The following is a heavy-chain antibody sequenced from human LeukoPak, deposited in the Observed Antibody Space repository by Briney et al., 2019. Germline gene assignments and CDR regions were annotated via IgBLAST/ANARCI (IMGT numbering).Heavy chain of an antibody. D-gene: IGHD3-10*01. V-gene: IGHV4-59*01. CDR3: ANQYYYGSGSYYLLDDAFDI. CDR2: IYYSGST. Sequence: SETLSLTCTVSGGSISSYYWSWIRQPPGKGLEWIGYIYYSGSTNYNPSLKSRVTISVDTSKNQFSLKLSSVTAADTAVYYCANQYYYGSGSYYLLDDAFDIWGQGTMVTVSS. J-gene: IGHJ3*02. CDR1: GGSISSYY.